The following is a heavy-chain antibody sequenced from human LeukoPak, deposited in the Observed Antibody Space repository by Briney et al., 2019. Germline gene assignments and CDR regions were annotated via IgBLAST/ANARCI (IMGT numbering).Heavy chain of an antibody. Sequence: PSQTLSLTCTVSGGSVSSGASYWSWIRQHPGKGLEWIGYIYYSGTTYYNPSLKGRVTISVDTSKNQFSLKLSSVTAADTAVYYCARDRYDSPYYYMDVWGKGTTVTVSS. J-gene: IGHJ6*03. CDR3: ARDRYDSPYYYMDV. D-gene: IGHD3-3*01. CDR1: GGSVSSGASY. CDR2: IYYSGTT. V-gene: IGHV4-31*03.